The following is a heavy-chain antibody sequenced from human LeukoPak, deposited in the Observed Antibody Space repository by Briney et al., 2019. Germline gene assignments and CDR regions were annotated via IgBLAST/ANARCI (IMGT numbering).Heavy chain of an antibody. D-gene: IGHD3-10*01. V-gene: IGHV5-51*01. CDR2: IYPGDSDT. CDR3: ARNRDSGSLDAFDI. Sequence: GGSLQISCKGSGYHFTTYWIGWARPLPGKGLEWMGIIYPGDSDTRYSPSFQSQVTISGATSISTAYLQWSSLKASDTAMYYCARNRDSGSLDAFDIWGQGTMVTVSS. J-gene: IGHJ3*02. CDR1: GYHFTTYW.